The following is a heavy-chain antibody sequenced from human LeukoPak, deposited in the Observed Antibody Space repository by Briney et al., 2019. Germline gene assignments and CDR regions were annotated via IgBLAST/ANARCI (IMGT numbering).Heavy chain of an antibody. CDR2: IYTSGST. J-gene: IGHJ4*02. Sequence: SSETLSLTCTVSGGSISSGSYYWTWIRQPAGKGLEWIGRIYTSGSTNVNPSLKSRVTISLDTSKNQFSLKLSSVTAADTAVYYCARAGTQTYFFDYWGQGTLVTVSS. CDR3: ARAGTQTYFFDY. CDR1: GGSISSGSYY. V-gene: IGHV4-61*02. D-gene: IGHD1-14*01.